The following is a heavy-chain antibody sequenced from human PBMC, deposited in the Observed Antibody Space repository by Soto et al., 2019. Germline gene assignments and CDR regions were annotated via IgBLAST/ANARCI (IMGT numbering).Heavy chain of an antibody. Sequence: QVQLVESGGGVVQPGRSLRLSCAASGFTFSSYGMHWVRQAPGKGLEGVAVISYDGSNKYYADSVKGRFTISRDNSKNTLYLQMNSLRAEDTAVYYCAKVWIAAAGKEVYYFDYWGQGTLVTVSS. CDR3: AKVWIAAAGKEVYYFDY. D-gene: IGHD6-13*01. J-gene: IGHJ4*02. CDR1: GFTFSSYG. V-gene: IGHV3-30*18. CDR2: ISYDGSNK.